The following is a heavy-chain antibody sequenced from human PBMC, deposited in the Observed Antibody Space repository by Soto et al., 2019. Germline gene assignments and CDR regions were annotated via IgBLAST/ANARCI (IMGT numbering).Heavy chain of an antibody. CDR3: AKDQGSSWYEIDY. Sequence: GGSLRLSCAASGFTFSSYAMSWVRQAPGKGLEWVSIISGSGGSTYYADSVKGRFTISRDNSKNTLYLQMNSLRAEDTAVYYCAKDQGSSWYEIDYWGQGTLVTVSS. V-gene: IGHV3-23*01. CDR1: GFTFSSYA. CDR2: ISGSGGST. D-gene: IGHD6-13*01. J-gene: IGHJ4*02.